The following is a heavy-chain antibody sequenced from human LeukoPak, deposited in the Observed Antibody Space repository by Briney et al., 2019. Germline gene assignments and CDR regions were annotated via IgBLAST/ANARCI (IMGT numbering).Heavy chain of an antibody. J-gene: IGHJ4*02. D-gene: IGHD2-2*01. CDR3: ASIYCSSSSCYHVY. CDR1: GXSISSYY. Sequence: SETLSLTCTVSGXSISSYYWSWIRQPPGKGLEWIGYIYYSESTNYNPSLKSRVTISVDTSKNQFSLKLSSVTAADTAVYFCASIYCSSSSCYHVYWGQGTLVTVSS. V-gene: IGHV4-59*01. CDR2: IYYSEST.